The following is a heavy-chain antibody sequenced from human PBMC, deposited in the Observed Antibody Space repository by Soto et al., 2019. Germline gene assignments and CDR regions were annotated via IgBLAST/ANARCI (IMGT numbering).Heavy chain of an antibody. D-gene: IGHD2-8*02. CDR2: ISAYNGNT. J-gene: IGHJ4*02. Sequence: QVQLVQSGAEVKKPGASVKVSCKASGYTFTSYGISWVRQAPGQGLEWMGWISAYNGNTNYAQKLQGRVTMTTDTSTGTAYVELRTLRPDATAVYSCARDTGFRSDYCGQGTLVTVSS. V-gene: IGHV1-18*01. CDR1: GYTFTSYG. CDR3: ARDTGFRSDY.